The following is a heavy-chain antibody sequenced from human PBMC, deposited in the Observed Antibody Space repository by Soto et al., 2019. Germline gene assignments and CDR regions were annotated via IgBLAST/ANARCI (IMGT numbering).Heavy chain of an antibody. CDR2: IIPIFGTA. D-gene: IGHD6-13*01. J-gene: IGHJ6*02. CDR3: AREGDSRDYYYYGMDV. Sequence: QVQLVQSGAEVKKPGSSVKVSCKASGGTFSSYAISWVRQAPGQGLEWMGGIIPIFGTANYAQKFQGRVTITADKSTSTGYMELSSLRSEDTAGDYCAREGDSRDYYYYGMDVWGQGTTVTVSS. CDR1: GGTFSSYA. V-gene: IGHV1-69*06.